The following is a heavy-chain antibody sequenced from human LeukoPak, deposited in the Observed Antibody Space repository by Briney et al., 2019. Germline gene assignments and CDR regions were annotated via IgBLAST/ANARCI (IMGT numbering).Heavy chain of an antibody. D-gene: IGHD2-2*01. CDR2: INYSGRT. J-gene: IGHJ4*02. Sequence: PSETLSLTCTVSGGSICSGDYYWRWIRQPPGKGLGWIEYINYSGRTNFNPSLKSRVTISVDTSKDQSSLNLTSVTAADTVVYYCAGLLRPAAIDYWGQGTLVTVSS. V-gene: IGHV4-30-4*01. CDR1: GGSICSGDYY. CDR3: AGLLRPAAIDY.